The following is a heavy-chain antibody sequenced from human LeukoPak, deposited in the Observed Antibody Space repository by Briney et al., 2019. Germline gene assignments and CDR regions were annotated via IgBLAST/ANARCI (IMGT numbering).Heavy chain of an antibody. CDR3: ARDAAYGYDRFDY. J-gene: IGHJ4*02. Sequence: GGSLRLSCEVTGFIFSDYWMAWVRQAPGKGLEWVANINKDGSDKNYVEAMKGRFIISRDNAKNSVYLQMNSLRVEDTAVYYCARDAAYGYDRFDYWGQGTQVTVSS. D-gene: IGHD5-18*01. CDR2: INKDGSDK. V-gene: IGHV3-7*01. CDR1: GFIFSDYW.